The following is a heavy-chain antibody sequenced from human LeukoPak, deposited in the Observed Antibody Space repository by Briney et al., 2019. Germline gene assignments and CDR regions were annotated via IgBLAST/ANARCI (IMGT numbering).Heavy chain of an antibody. CDR3: ARADYYGSGSYSHFDY. CDR2: ISSSGSTI. Sequence: GGSLRLSCAASGFTFSDYYMSWIRQAPGKELEWVPYISSSGSTIYYADSVKGRFTISRDNAKNSLYLQMNSLRAEDTAVYYCARADYYGSGSYSHFDYWGQGTLVTVSS. V-gene: IGHV3-11*01. J-gene: IGHJ4*02. CDR1: GFTFSDYY. D-gene: IGHD3-10*01.